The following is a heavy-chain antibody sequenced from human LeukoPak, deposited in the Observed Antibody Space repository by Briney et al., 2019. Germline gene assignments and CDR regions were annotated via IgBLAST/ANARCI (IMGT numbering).Heavy chain of an antibody. Sequence: GGSLRLSCAASGFTFSSYSMNWVRQAPGKGLEWVSSISSSSSYIYYADSVKGRFTISRDNAKNSLYLQMNSLRAEDTAVYYCARLGGDYGMDVWGQGTTVTVSS. J-gene: IGHJ6*02. CDR1: GFTFSSYS. V-gene: IGHV3-21*01. CDR2: ISSSSSYI. D-gene: IGHD3-10*01. CDR3: ARLGGDYGMDV.